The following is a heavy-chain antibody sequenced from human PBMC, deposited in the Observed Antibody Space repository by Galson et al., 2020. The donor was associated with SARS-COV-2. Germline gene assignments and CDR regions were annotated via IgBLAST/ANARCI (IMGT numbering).Heavy chain of an antibody. Sequence: TLSLTCTVSGGSISSGSYYWSWIRQPAGKGLEWIGRIYTSGGTNYNPSLKSRVTISVDTSKNQFSLKLSSVTAADTAVYYCARESRWELYFDYWGQGTLGTVSS. J-gene: IGHJ4*02. CDR3: ARESRWELYFDY. CDR2: IYTSGGT. V-gene: IGHV4-61*02. CDR1: GGSISSGSYY. D-gene: IGHD1-26*01.